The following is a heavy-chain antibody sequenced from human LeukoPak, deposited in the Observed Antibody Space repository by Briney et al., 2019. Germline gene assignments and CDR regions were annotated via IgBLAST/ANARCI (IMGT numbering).Heavy chain of an antibody. J-gene: IGHJ4*02. D-gene: IGHD2-2*01. Sequence: ETLSLTCTVSGGSISTSSYYWGWIRQPPGKGLEWVSAISGSGGSTYYADSVKGRFTISRDNSKNTLYLQMNSLRAEDTAVYYCAKDRGGYQPHLSSPNFDYWGQGTLVTVSS. CDR2: ISGSGGST. CDR3: AKDRGGYQPHLSSPNFDY. V-gene: IGHV3-23*01. CDR1: GGSISTSSYY.